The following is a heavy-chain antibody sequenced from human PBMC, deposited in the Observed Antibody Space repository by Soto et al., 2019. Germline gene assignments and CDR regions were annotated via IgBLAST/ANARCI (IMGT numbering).Heavy chain of an antibody. D-gene: IGHD6-13*01. Sequence: EVQLLESGGGLVQPGGSLTLSCAASGFTFSSYAMSWVRQAPGKGLEWVSAISGGGNDRFYADSVRGRFTISRVTSRKPLYLHKNSLRAEDTAVHYCGKSLFIASTDTGTLVSWGQGTLVTVSS. V-gene: IGHV3-23*01. CDR1: GFTFSSYA. CDR3: GKSLFIASTDTGTLVS. J-gene: IGHJ5*02. CDR2: ISGGGNDR.